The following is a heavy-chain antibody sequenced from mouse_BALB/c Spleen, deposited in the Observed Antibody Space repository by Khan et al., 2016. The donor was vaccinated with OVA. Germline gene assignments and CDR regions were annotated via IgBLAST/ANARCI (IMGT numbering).Heavy chain of an antibody. CDR2: INYSGST. Sequence: VQLQQSGPGLVKPSQSLSLTCPVTGYSITSDYAWNWIRQFPRNKLAFIGSINYSGSTNYNPSLQSPIPITRDTSKNQSFLQLNSATTEDTATYYGERDGSRYNYAVGNWGQGTAVTVSS. CDR3: ERDGSRYNYAVGN. V-gene: IGHV3-2*02. J-gene: IGHJ4*01. CDR1: GYSITSDYA. D-gene: IGHD2-3*01.